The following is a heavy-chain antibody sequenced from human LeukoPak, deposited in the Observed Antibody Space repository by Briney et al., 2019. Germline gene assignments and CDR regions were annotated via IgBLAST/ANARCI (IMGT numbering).Heavy chain of an antibody. CDR1: GYTFTSYG. CDR3: ARVSSSWYYYYCYMDV. CDR2: ISAYNGNT. J-gene: IGHJ6*03. Sequence: ASVKVSCRASGYTFTSYGISWVRQAPGQGLEWMGWISAYNGNTNYAQKLQGRVTMTTDTSTSTAYMELRSLRSDDTAVYYCARVSSSWYYYYCYMDVWGKGTTVTVSS. V-gene: IGHV1-18*01. D-gene: IGHD6-13*01.